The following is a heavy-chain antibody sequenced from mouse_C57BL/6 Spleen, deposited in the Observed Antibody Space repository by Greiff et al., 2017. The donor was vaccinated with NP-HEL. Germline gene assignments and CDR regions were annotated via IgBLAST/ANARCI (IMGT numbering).Heavy chain of an antibody. CDR2: IDPSDSYT. Sequence: QVQLQQPGAELVKPGASVKLSCKASGYTFTSYWMQWVKQRPGQGLEWIGEIDPSDSYTNYNQKFKGKATLTVDTSSSTAYMQLSSLTSEDSAVYYCARSYSNDPGWYFDVWGTGTTVTVSS. CDR3: ARSYSNDPGWYFDV. CDR1: GYTFTSYW. V-gene: IGHV1-50*01. J-gene: IGHJ1*03. D-gene: IGHD2-12*01.